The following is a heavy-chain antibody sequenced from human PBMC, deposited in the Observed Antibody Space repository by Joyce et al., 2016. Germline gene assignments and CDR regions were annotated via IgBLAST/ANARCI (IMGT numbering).Heavy chain of an antibody. CDR1: GDTFTKSA. CDR3: AASLEYSSGWQKNWYFDL. D-gene: IGHD6-19*01. J-gene: IGHJ2*01. V-gene: IGHV1-18*04. Sequence: QVQLVQSGAEVREPGASVKVSCKASGDTFTKSAINWVRQAPGQGLEWMGWISADKGNINYAQKFQGRISMTTDTSMTTASVELRSLRSDDTATYYCAASLEYSSGWQKNWYFDLWGRGTLVSVSS. CDR2: ISADKGNI.